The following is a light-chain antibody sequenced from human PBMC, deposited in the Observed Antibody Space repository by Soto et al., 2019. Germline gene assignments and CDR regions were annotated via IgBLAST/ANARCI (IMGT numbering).Light chain of an antibody. V-gene: IGKV1-5*03. CDR2: KAS. CDR3: QHYNSGWT. J-gene: IGKJ1*01. CDR1: QSGSSW. Sequence: DIQMTQSPSTLSASVGDRVTITCRASQSGSSWLAWYQQKPGKAPKLLIYKASSLESGVPSRFSGSGSGTEFTLTISSLQPDDFATYYCQHYNSGWTFGQGTKVEIK.